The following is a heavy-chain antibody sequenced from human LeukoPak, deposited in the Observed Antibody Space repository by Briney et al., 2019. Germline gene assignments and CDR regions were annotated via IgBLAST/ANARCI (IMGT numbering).Heavy chain of an antibody. CDR3: ARAEYFDY. D-gene: IGHD6-19*01. CDR2: IYYSGST. Sequence: SETLSLTCTVSGGSTSSYYWSWIRQPPGKGLEWIGYIYYSGSTNYNPSLKSRVTISVDTSKNQFSLKLSSVTAADTAVYYCARAEYFDYWGQGTLVTVSS. J-gene: IGHJ4*02. V-gene: IGHV4-59*01. CDR1: GGSTSSYY.